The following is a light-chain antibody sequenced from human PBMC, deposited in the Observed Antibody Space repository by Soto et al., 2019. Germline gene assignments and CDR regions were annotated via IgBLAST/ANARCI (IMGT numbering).Light chain of an antibody. CDR2: GAS. J-gene: IGKJ5*01. CDR1: QSVSSSY. V-gene: IGKV3D-20*02. CDR3: QQRSNWPLT. Sequence: EIVLTNSPGTLSLSPWEIATLSCRASQSVSSSYLAWYQQKPGQAPRLLIYGASSRATGIPDRFSGSGSGTDFTLTISSLEPEDFAVHYCQQRSNWPLTFGQATRLENK.